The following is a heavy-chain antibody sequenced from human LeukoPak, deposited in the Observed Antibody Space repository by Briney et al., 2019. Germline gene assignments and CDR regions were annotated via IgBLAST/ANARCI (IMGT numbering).Heavy chain of an antibody. J-gene: IGHJ6*03. D-gene: IGHD1-1*01. CDR1: GFTFSSYG. V-gene: IGHV3-30*02. Sequence: GGSLRLSCAASGFTFSSYGMHWVRQAPGKGLEWVAFIRYDGSNKYYADSVKGRFTISRDNSKNTLYLQMNSLRAEDTAVYYCAKKLERPDYYYYMDVWGKGTTVTVSS. CDR2: IRYDGSNK. CDR3: AKKLERPDYYYYMDV.